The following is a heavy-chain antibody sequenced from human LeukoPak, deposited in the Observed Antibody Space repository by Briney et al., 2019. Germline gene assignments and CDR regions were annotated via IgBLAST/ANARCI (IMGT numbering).Heavy chain of an antibody. CDR3: ATLGYCTGGNCYQDDF. Sequence: PSETLSLTCTVSGASFRSYYWNWTRQPPGKGLEWIGYIFSRGGTSYNPSLKSRATILIDTSKNQFSLSLTSVTAADTAVYYCATLGYCTGGNCYQDDFWGQGTLVTVSS. D-gene: IGHD2-15*01. J-gene: IGHJ4*02. CDR1: GASFRSYY. CDR2: IFSRGGT. V-gene: IGHV4-59*01.